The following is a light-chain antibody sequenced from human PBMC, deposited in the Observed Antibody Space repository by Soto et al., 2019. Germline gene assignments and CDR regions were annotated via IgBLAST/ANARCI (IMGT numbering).Light chain of an antibody. CDR2: GAS. J-gene: IGKJ1*01. CDR3: QQYKNWPRT. V-gene: IGKV3-15*01. Sequence: VMTQSPATLSVSPGERATVSCRASQSVSTNLAWYQQKPGQAPRLLIYGASTRVTGMPGRFSGSGSGTEFTLTISSLQSEDSAVYYCQQYKNWPRTFGQGTKVEIK. CDR1: QSVSTN.